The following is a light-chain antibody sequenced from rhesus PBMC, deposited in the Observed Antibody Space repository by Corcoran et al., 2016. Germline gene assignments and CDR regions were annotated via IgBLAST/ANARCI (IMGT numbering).Light chain of an antibody. CDR1: QGIYNA. J-gene: IGKJ3*01. V-gene: IGKV1-33*01. CDR3: QQRNSYPFT. Sequence: EIQMTQSPSSLSASVRDKVTITCRASQGIYNALAWYQQKPGKAPNLLIYAASTLHTGVPSRFSGSGSGRIFTLTISSLQPEDFAVYYWQQRNSYPFTFGPGTKLDIK. CDR2: AAS.